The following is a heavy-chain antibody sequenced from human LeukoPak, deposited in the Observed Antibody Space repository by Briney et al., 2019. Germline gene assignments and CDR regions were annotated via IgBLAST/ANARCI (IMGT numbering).Heavy chain of an antibody. CDR2: IYYSGST. V-gene: IGHV4-61*08. J-gene: IGHJ4*02. D-gene: IGHD6-19*01. CDR3: ARAETPYSSGWYVFDY. Sequence: SETLSLTCTVSGGSISSGGYYWSWIRQPPGKGLEWIGYIYYSGSTNYNPSLKSRVTISVDTSKNQFSLKLSSVTAADTAVYYCARAETPYSSGWYVFDYWGQGTLVTVSS. CDR1: GGSISSGGYY.